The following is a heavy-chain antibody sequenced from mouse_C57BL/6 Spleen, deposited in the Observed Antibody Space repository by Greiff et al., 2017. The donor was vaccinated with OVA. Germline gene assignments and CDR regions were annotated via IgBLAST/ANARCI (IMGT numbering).Heavy chain of an antibody. CDR2: INPSNGGT. J-gene: IGHJ3*01. CDR1: GYTFTSYW. V-gene: IGHV1-53*01. D-gene: IGHD1-1*01. Sequence: VQLQQPGTELVKPGASVKLSCKASGYTFTSYWMHWVKQRPGQGLEWIGNINPSNGGTNYNEKFKSKATLTVDKSSSTAYMQLSSLTSEDSAVYYCARSLIYYYGSSYGGFAYWGQGTLVTVSA. CDR3: ARSLIYYYGSSYGGFAY.